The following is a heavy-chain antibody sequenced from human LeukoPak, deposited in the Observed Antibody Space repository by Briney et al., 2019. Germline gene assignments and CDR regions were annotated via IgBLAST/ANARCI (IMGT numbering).Heavy chain of an antibody. Sequence: SETLSLTCTVSGYSISSNYYWGWIRQPPGKGLEWLGTIYHSGSTYYNPSLKSRVTMSVDTSKNQFSPKLRSVTAADTAVYYCARDFCTNGVCYYFDYWGQGTLVTVSS. D-gene: IGHD2-8*01. CDR1: GYSISSNYY. CDR2: IYHSGST. CDR3: ARDFCTNGVCYYFDY. V-gene: IGHV4-38-2*02. J-gene: IGHJ4*02.